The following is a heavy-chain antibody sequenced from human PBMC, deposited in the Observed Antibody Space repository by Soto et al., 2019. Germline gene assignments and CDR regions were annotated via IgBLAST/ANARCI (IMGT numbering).Heavy chain of an antibody. CDR1: GFTVSSNY. J-gene: IGHJ3*02. CDR2: IYSGGST. V-gene: IGHV3-53*04. D-gene: IGHD2-15*01. CDR3: AGAVAGESNDAFDI. Sequence: GGSLRLSCAASGFTVSSNYMSWVRQAPGKGLEWVSVIYSGGSTYYADSVKGRFTISRHNSKNTLYLQMNSLRAEDTAVYYCAGAVAGESNDAFDIWGQGTMVTVSS.